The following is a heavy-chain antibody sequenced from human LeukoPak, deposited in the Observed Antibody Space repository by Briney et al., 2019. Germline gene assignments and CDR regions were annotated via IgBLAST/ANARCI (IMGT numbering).Heavy chain of an antibody. D-gene: IGHD5-18*01. J-gene: IGHJ6*04. V-gene: IGHV4-59*12. CDR1: RGSFSGYF. Sequence: PSETLSLTCDVYRGSFSGYFWSWIRQPPGKGLEWIGYIYYSGSTNYNPSLKSRVTISVDTSKNQFSLKLSSVTAADTAVYYCATLSHTTMLPSYVLHVWRKATTLTVPS. CDR3: ATLSHTTMLPSYVLHV. CDR2: IYYSGST.